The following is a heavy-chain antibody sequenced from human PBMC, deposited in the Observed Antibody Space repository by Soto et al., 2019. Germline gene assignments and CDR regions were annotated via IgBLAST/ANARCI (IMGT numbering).Heavy chain of an antibody. CDR1: GFTVSSSY. CDR3: ARDRVADHPPNYYYGMDV. D-gene: IGHD6-19*01. J-gene: IGHJ6*02. Sequence: GGSLRLSCAASGFTVSSSYMSWVRQAPGKGLEWVSVIYSGGSTYYADSVKGRFTISRDNSKNTLYLQMNSLRAEDTAVYYCARDRVADHPPNYYYGMDVWGQGTTVTVSS. V-gene: IGHV3-53*01. CDR2: IYSGGST.